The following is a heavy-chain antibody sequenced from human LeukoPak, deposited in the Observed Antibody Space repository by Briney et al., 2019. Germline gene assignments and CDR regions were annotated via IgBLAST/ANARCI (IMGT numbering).Heavy chain of an antibody. J-gene: IGHJ4*02. V-gene: IGHV3-66*01. D-gene: IGHD1-26*01. Sequence: GGSLRLSCAASGFTFSSYHMNWVRQAPGKGLEWVSVLYASGITKYADSVKGRFTISRDTSDNTLNLQMNGLGAEDSAVYYCAAKGNGYTGIYVFAHWGQGTLVTVSA. CDR1: GFTFSSYH. CDR2: LYASGIT. CDR3: AAKGNGYTGIYVFAH.